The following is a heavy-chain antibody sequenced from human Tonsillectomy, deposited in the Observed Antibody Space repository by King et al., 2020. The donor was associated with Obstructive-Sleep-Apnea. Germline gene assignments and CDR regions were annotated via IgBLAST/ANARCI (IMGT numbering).Heavy chain of an antibody. V-gene: IGHV3-7*03. CDR3: ARLGTEEDNFDY. CDR2: IKEDGSEK. Sequence: VQLVESGGGLVQPGGSLRLSCSASGFTFSRYWMSWVRQAPGKGLEWVANIKEDGSEKHYVDAVKGRFSISRDNAKKSLHLQMSSLGAEDTAVYYCARLGTEEDNFDYWGQGTLVTVSS. J-gene: IGHJ4*02. D-gene: IGHD1-7*01. CDR1: GFTFSRYW.